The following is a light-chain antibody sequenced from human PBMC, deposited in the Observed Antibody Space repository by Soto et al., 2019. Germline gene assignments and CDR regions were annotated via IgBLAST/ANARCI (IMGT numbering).Light chain of an antibody. J-gene: IGKJ4*01. Sequence: EIVMTQSPATLSVSPGERATLSCRASQSVSSDLALYQQKPGQARMLLIYGASTRATGIPDRFSGSGSGTEFTLTISSLQSEDFAVYYCQQYNNWLARTFGGGTKGEIK. CDR3: QQYNNWLART. CDR1: QSVSSD. V-gene: IGKV3-15*01. CDR2: GAS.